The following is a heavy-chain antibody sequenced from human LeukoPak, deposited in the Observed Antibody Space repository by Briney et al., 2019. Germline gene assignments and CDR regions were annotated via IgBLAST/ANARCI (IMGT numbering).Heavy chain of an antibody. D-gene: IGHD3-9*01. CDR3: ARVQYYNILTGSFQY. CDR2: INPDSGDT. Sequence: ASVKVSCKASGYTFTNYYIHWVRQAPGQGLESMGWINPDSGDTNFAQKFQGRVSMTRDTSISTAYMELSRLRSDDTAYYYCARVQYYNILTGSFQYWGQGTLVTVSS. CDR1: GYTFTNYY. V-gene: IGHV1-2*02. J-gene: IGHJ4*02.